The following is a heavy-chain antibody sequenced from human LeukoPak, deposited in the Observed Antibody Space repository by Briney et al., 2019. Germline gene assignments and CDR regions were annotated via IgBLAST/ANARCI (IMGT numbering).Heavy chain of an antibody. Sequence: GGSLRLSCAASGFTFSSYAMHWVRQAPGKGLEWVSYISSSSSTIYYADSVKGRFTISRDNSKNTLYLQKNSLRAEDTAVYYCARRYNWNEAGHAFDIWGQGTMVTVSS. CDR1: GFTFSSYA. V-gene: IGHV3-48*01. J-gene: IGHJ3*02. D-gene: IGHD1-20*01. CDR2: ISSSSSTI. CDR3: ARRYNWNEAGHAFDI.